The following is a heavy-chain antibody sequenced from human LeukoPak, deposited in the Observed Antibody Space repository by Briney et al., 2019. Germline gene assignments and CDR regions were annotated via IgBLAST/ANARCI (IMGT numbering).Heavy chain of an antibody. CDR3: ARRSGIAVAGAFDY. V-gene: IGHV3-48*04. Sequence: GGSLRLSCAASGFTFSSYWMHWVRQAPGKGLEWVSYISSSGSTIYYADSVKGRFTISRDNAKNSLYLQMNSLRAEDTAVYYCARRSGIAVAGAFDYWGQGTLVTVSS. CDR2: ISSSGSTI. CDR1: GFTFSSYW. J-gene: IGHJ4*02. D-gene: IGHD6-19*01.